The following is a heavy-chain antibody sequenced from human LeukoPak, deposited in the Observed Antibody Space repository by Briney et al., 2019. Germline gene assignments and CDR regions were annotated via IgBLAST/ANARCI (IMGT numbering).Heavy chain of an antibody. Sequence: SETLSLTCTVSGGSISSGGYYWSWIRQHPGKGLEWVGYIYYSGRTYYNPSLKSRVAISVDTSKNQFSLKLSSVTAADTAVYYCARYYGDYKNWFDPWGQGTLVTVSS. CDR3: ARYYGDYKNWFDP. CDR2: IYYSGRT. CDR1: GGSISSGGYY. V-gene: IGHV4-31*03. J-gene: IGHJ5*02. D-gene: IGHD4-17*01.